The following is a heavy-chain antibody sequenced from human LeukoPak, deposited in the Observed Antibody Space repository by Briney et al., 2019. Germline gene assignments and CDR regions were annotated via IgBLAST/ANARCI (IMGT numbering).Heavy chain of an antibody. D-gene: IGHD1-26*01. CDR2: IRYDGSNK. Sequence: PGGSLRLSCAASGFTFSSYGMHWVRQAPGKGLEWVAFIRYDGSNKYYADSVKGRFTISRDNSKNTLYLQMNSLRAEDTAVYYCAKEGGSGSYYFDYWGQGTLVTVSS. V-gene: IGHV3-30*02. CDR1: GFTFSSYG. CDR3: AKEGGSGSYYFDY. J-gene: IGHJ4*02.